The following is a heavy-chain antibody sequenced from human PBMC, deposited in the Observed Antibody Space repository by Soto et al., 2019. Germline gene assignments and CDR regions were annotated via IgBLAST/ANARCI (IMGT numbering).Heavy chain of an antibody. V-gene: IGHV3-23*01. CDR3: AKGLSSASSFDS. J-gene: IGHJ4*02. Sequence: HPGGSLRLSCAASGFTFSHHDMSWVRQAPGKGLEWVSAISGSGGRTHYADSVKGRFTIPRDNSKNILSLQMNSLRAEDTAVYHCAKGLSSASSFDSWGQGTLVTVSS. CDR2: ISGSGGRT. D-gene: IGHD3-22*01. CDR1: GFTFSHHD.